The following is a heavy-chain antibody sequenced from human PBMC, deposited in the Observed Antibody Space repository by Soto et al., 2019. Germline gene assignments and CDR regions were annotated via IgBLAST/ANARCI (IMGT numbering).Heavy chain of an antibody. Sequence: QVQLVESGGGVVQPGRSLRLSCAASGFTVSSYAMHWVRQAPGKGLEWVAVISYDGSNKYYADSVKGRFTISRDNSKNTLYLQMNSLRAEDTAVYYCARDREGGWLVIPHYFDYWGQGTLVTVSS. V-gene: IGHV3-30-3*01. CDR3: ARDREGGWLVIPHYFDY. CDR1: GFTVSSYA. D-gene: IGHD6-19*01. J-gene: IGHJ4*02. CDR2: ISYDGSNK.